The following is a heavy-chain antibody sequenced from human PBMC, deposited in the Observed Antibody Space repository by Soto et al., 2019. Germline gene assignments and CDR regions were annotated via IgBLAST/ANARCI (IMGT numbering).Heavy chain of an antibody. CDR3: ARDGGYSYGPTYYFDY. V-gene: IGHV4-30-4*01. J-gene: IGHJ4*02. CDR2: IYYSGST. Sequence: PSETLSLTCTVSGGSISSGDYYWSWIRQPPGKGLEWIGYIYYSGSTYYNPSPKSRVTISVDTSKNQFSLKLSSVTAADTAVYYCARDGGYSYGPTYYFDYWGQGTLVTVSS. D-gene: IGHD5-18*01. CDR1: GGSISSGDYY.